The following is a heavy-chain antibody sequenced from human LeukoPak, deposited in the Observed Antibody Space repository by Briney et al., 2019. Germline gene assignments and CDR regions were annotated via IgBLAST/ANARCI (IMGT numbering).Heavy chain of an antibody. D-gene: IGHD4-23*01. CDR3: AKVRTVLTPSDPFDY. Sequence: GRSLRLSCAPSGFIFSNYALHWVRQAPGKGLEWVAVISYDGGNDYYADFVKGRFNISRDNSRNMLYLQMNSLRAEDTAVYYCAKVRTVLTPSDPFDYWGQGTLVAVSS. J-gene: IGHJ4*02. V-gene: IGHV3-30-3*01. CDR2: ISYDGGND. CDR1: GFIFSNYA.